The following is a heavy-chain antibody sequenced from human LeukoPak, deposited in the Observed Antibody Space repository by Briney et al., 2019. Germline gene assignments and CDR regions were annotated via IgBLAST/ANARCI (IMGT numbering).Heavy chain of an antibody. V-gene: IGHV4-31*03. CDR2: IFYSGST. CDR1: GDSISSGDYY. CDR3: ARGPITIFGVVPPHFFDY. Sequence: SQTLSLTCTVSGDSISSGDYYWSWIRQHPGNGLEWIGYIFYSGSTYFNPSLKSRVTISVVTSKNQFSLKLSSVTAADTAVYYCARGPITIFGVVPPHFFDYWGQGTLVTVSS. J-gene: IGHJ4*02. D-gene: IGHD3-3*01.